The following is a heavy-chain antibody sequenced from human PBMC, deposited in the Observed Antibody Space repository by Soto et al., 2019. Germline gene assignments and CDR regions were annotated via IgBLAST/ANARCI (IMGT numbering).Heavy chain of an antibody. D-gene: IGHD6-13*01. J-gene: IGHJ6*02. CDR3: ARDHGGSTWFVGVYYFFGLGV. CDR2: ISSSGGAI. CDR1: GFIFSDYT. Sequence: GGSLRLSCAASGFIFSDYTMTWVRQAPGRGLEFVSHISSSGGAILYAESVKGRFTVSRDNAKNSLYLQMTSLRDDDTAVYFCARDHGGSTWFVGVYYFFGLGVWGQGTAVTVS. V-gene: IGHV3-48*02.